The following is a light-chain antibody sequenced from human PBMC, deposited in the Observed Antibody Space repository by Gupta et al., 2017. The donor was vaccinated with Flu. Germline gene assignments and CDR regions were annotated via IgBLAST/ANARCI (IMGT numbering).Light chain of an antibody. CDR2: LVS. Sequence: DVVMTQSPLSLPVTLGQPASISCRSSQSLVYSDGSTVLHWFQQRPGQSPRRLIYLVSHRDCGVPDRFSGSGLGTEFTIKISRVEAEDGGIYFCKQGGHCPGAVGQGNKVEIK. CDR3: KQGGHCPGA. CDR1: QSLVYSDGSTV. J-gene: IGKJ1*01. V-gene: IGKV2-30*01.